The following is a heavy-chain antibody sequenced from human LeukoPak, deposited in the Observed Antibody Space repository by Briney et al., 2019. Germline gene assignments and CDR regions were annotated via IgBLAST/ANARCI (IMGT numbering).Heavy chain of an antibody. Sequence: GGSLSLSCAASGFTFSSYAMHWVRQAPGTGLEWVAVISYDGSNKYYAHSVKGRFTISRDNSKTTLYLQMNSLRAEDTAVYYSTTLSGSYDWGQGALVTVSS. J-gene: IGHJ4*02. CDR1: GFTFSSYA. V-gene: IGHV3-30-3*01. CDR2: ISYDGSNK. D-gene: IGHD1-26*01. CDR3: TTLSGSYD.